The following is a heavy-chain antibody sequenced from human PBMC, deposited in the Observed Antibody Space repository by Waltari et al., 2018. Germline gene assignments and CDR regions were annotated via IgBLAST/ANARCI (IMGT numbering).Heavy chain of an antibody. D-gene: IGHD6-19*01. J-gene: IGHJ4*02. V-gene: IGHV4-59*01. CDR2: IYYSGST. Sequence: QVQLQESGPGLVKPSETLSLTCTVSGGSISSYYWIWIRQPPGKGLEWIGYIYYSGSTNYNPSLKSRVTISVDTSKNQFSLKLSSVTAADTAVYYCARDAIAVAGTYDYWGQGTLVTVSS. CDR3: ARDAIAVAGTYDY. CDR1: GGSISSYY.